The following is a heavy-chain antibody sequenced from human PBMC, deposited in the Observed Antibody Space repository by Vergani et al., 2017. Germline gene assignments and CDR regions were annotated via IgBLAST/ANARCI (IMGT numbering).Heavy chain of an antibody. CDR1: GYTFTSYA. Sequence: QVQLVQSGAEVKKPGASVKVSCKASGYTFTSYAMHWVRQAPGQRLEWMGWINAGNGNTKYSQKFQGRVTITRDTSASTAYMELSSLGSEDTAVYYCAREVDTAMVQDYWGQGTLVTVSS. CDR3: AREVDTAMVQDY. V-gene: IGHV1-3*01. J-gene: IGHJ4*02. D-gene: IGHD5-18*01. CDR2: INAGNGNT.